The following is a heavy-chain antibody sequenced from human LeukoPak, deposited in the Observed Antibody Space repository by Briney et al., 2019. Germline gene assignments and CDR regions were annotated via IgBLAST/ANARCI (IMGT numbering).Heavy chain of an antibody. J-gene: IGHJ4*02. D-gene: IGHD6-6*01. Sequence: EASVKVSCKASGFTFTSSAVQWVRQARGQRLEWIGWIVVGSGNTNYAQKFQERVTITRDMSTSTAYMELSSLRSEDTAVYYCAAGSSIAAFDYWGQGTLVTVSS. CDR1: GFTFTSSA. CDR3: AAGSSIAAFDY. V-gene: IGHV1-58*01. CDR2: IVVGSGNT.